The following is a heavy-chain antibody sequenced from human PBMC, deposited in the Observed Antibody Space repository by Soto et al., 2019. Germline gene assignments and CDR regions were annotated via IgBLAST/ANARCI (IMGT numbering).Heavy chain of an antibody. V-gene: IGHV4-30-2*01. J-gene: IGHJ6*02. D-gene: IGHD3-3*01. Sequence: SLTFAVSGVSISSDGYSWSWIRQPPGKCLEWIGFIYQSGSTYYNPSLKSRGTMSVDRSKNQFSLKLTSVTAADTAVYYCARAYYDFWTSYHYGMDVWGQGTTVTVSS. CDR1: GVSISSDGYS. CDR2: IYQSGST. CDR3: ARAYYDFWTSYHYGMDV.